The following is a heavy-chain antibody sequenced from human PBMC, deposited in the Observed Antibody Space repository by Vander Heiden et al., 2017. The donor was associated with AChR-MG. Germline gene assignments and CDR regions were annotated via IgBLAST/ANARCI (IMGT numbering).Heavy chain of an antibody. V-gene: IGHV3-23*01. J-gene: IGHJ6*02. D-gene: IGHD2-2*01. Sequence: EVQVLESGGGLVQPGGSLRLSCAASGFPFSTYPMGWVRQAPGKGLEWVSGISGDGGSTYYADSVKGRFTISRDNSKNTLYLQMSSLRVEDTAVYYCARGYGSVPSCPGDVWAKGPRSPSP. CDR1: GFPFSTYP. CDR2: ISGDGGST. CDR3: ARGYGSVPSCPGDV.